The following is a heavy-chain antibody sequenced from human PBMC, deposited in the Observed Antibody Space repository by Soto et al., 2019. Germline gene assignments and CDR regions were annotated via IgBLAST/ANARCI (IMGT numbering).Heavy chain of an antibody. CDR3: ASRYYYDSSGYYYPYYY. Sequence: GGSLRLSCAASGFTFSNYNMNWVRQAPGKGLEWVSSISSSSSTIYYADSVKGRFTISRDNAKNSLYLQMNSLRDEDTAVYYCASRYYYDSSGYYYPYYYWGQGALVTVSS. CDR2: ISSSSSTI. CDR1: GFTFSNYN. D-gene: IGHD3-22*01. V-gene: IGHV3-48*02. J-gene: IGHJ4*02.